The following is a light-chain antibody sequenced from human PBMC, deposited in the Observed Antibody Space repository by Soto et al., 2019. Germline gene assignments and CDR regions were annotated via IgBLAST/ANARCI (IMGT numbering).Light chain of an antibody. Sequence: EIVLTQSTATLSLSPGERATLSCRASQSVSSYLAWYQQKPGQAPRLLIFYASNRATGIPARFSGSGSGTDFTLTISGLEPEDFVVYYCQQRHGRAFGQGTKVEIK. CDR2: YAS. CDR3: QQRHGRA. V-gene: IGKV3-11*01. CDR1: QSVSSY. J-gene: IGKJ1*01.